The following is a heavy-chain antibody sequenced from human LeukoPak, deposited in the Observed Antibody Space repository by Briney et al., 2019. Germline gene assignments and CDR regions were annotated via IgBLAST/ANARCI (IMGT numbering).Heavy chain of an antibody. CDR3: ARAGIHDYTCDY. V-gene: IGHV3-23*01. Sequence: GGSLRLSCAASGFTFSSYAMSWVRQAPGKGLEWVSGISGSGGRTYHADSVKGRFTISRDNSKNTLYLQMNSLRAEDTAVYYCARAGIHDYTCDYWGQGTLVTVSS. J-gene: IGHJ4*02. CDR1: GFTFSSYA. CDR2: ISGSGGRT. D-gene: IGHD4-11*01.